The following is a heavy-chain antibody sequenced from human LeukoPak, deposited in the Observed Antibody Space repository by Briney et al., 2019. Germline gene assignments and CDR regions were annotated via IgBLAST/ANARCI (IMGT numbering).Heavy chain of an antibody. CDR3: ARVEDYLDAFDI. J-gene: IGHJ3*02. CDR2: INHSGST. D-gene: IGHD3-16*01. CDR1: GGSISSGGYS. V-gene: IGHV4-30-2*01. Sequence: SETLSLTCAVSGGSISSGGYSWSWIRQPPGKGLEWIGEINHSGSTNYNPSLKSRVTISVDTSKNQFSLKLSSVTAADTAVYYCARVEDYLDAFDIWGQGTMVTVSS.